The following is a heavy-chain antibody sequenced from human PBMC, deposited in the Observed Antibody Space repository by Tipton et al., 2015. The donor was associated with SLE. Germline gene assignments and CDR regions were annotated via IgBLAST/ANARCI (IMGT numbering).Heavy chain of an antibody. CDR1: GGSFSGYY. V-gene: IGHV4-34*01. Sequence: TLSLTCAVYGGSFSGYYWSWIRQSPGKGLEWIGEINHSGSTNYNPSLKSRVTISVDTSKKQFSLKLSSVTAADTSVYYCARGKDYDFWSGYYRRDASDIWGQGTMVTVSS. D-gene: IGHD3-3*01. CDR3: ARGKDYDFWSGYYRRDASDI. J-gene: IGHJ3*02. CDR2: INHSGST.